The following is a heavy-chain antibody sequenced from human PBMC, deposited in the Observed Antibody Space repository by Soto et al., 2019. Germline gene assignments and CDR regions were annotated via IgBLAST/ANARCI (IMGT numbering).Heavy chain of an antibody. J-gene: IGHJ4*02. D-gene: IGHD1-26*01. CDR1: EFTFANAR. CDR3: TTNAAASVGALAY. Sequence: EVQLVESGGGLVEPGGSLRLSCVGSEFTFANARMSWVRQAPGKGLDWVARITTKPERETTDYSAPVKGSFTFSLDDSKNTVYLPMNSLKTGDTGVYYFTTNAAASVGALAYWGQGTLVTVSS. V-gene: IGHV3-15*01. CDR2: ITTKPERETT.